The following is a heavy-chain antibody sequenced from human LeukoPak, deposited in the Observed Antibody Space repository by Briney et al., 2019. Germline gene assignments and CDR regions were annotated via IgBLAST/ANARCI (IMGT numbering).Heavy chain of an antibody. V-gene: IGHV5-51*01. Sequence: GESLEISCKGSGYSFTDYWIGWVRQMPGKGLEWMGIIYPGDSDTKYSPSFQGQVTISADKSNSTAYLQWSSLKASDTAMYYCARGLAAEVFDYWGQGTLVTVSS. J-gene: IGHJ4*02. CDR3: ARGLAAEVFDY. CDR2: IYPGDSDT. CDR1: GYSFTDYW. D-gene: IGHD2-15*01.